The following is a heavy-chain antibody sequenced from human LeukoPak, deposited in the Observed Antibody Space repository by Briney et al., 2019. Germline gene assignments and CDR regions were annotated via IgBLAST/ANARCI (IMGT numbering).Heavy chain of an antibody. CDR1: GFTFSNHA. J-gene: IGHJ6*02. CDR3: AKHRYGQYYYGMDV. V-gene: IGHV3-23*01. CDR2: IFASGAST. Sequence: GGSLRLSCAASGFTFSNHAMSWVRLAPGKGLGWVSAIFASGASTYYGDSVKGRFTISRDNSKNTLYLQMNSLRVEDTAVYFCAKHRYGQYYYGMDVWGQGTTVTVSS. D-gene: IGHD5-18*01.